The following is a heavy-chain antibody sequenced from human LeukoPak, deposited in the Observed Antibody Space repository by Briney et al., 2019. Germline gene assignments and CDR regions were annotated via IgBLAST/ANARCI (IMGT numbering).Heavy chain of an antibody. V-gene: IGHV1-2*06. J-gene: IGHJ4*02. CDR3: ARTILPITMIDPTPLRY. CDR1: GYTFTGYY. D-gene: IGHD3-22*01. CDR2: INPNSGGT. Sequence: ASVKVSCKASGYTFTGYYMHWVRQAPGQGLEWMGRINPNSGGTNYARKFQGRVTMTRDTSISTAYMELSRLRSDDTAVYYCARTILPITMIDPTPLRYWGQGTLVTVSS.